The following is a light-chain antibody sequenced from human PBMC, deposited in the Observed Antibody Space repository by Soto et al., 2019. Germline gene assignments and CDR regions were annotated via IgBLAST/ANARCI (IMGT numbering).Light chain of an antibody. CDR2: GAS. Sequence: EIVMTQSPATLSVSPGERATLSCRASQSVGSNLAWYQLKPGQAPRLLIYGASTRATGIPARCSGSGSGTAFTLTISSLQSEDFAIYFCQQYNNWPPDRTFGQGTKVEIK. V-gene: IGKV3-15*01. J-gene: IGKJ1*01. CDR3: QQYNNWPPDRT. CDR1: QSVGSN.